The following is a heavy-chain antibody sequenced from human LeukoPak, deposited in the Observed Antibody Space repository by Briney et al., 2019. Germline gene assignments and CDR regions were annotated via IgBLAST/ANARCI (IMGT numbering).Heavy chain of an antibody. D-gene: IGHD3-10*01. CDR1: GFTVSSNY. CDR2: VSASGDST. V-gene: IGHV3-23*01. Sequence: GGSLRLSCATSGFTVSSNYMSWVRQAPGKGLAWISTVSASGDSTSYADSVKGRFTISRDNSKNALYLQVNSLRADDAALYYCAKSHYYGSGSIDYWGQGTLVTVSS. J-gene: IGHJ4*02. CDR3: AKSHYYGSGSIDY.